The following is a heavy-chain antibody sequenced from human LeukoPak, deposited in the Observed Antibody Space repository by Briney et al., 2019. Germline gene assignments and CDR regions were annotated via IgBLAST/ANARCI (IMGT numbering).Heavy chain of an antibody. CDR2: VSYDDNDK. V-gene: IGHV3-30*04. D-gene: IGHD4-23*01. J-gene: IGHJ6*02. CDR1: GFTFSSYA. CDR3: ARGIVPYGGSFYFGMDV. Sequence: PGRSLRLSCAASGFTFSSYAMHWVRQTPGKGLDWVAAVSYDDNDKYYTGSVKGRFTISRDYSKNTLYLQMNSLRPEDTAMYFCARGIVPYGGSFYFGMDVWGQGTTVTVSS.